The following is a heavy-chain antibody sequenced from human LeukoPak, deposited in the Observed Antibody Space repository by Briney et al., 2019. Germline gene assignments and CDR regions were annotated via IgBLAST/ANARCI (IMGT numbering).Heavy chain of an antibody. V-gene: IGHV3-23*01. J-gene: IGHJ4*02. CDR2: ISGSGSTT. Sequence: GGSLRLSCAASGFTFSNYAMNWVRQAPGKGLEWVSAISGSGSTTYYADSVKGRFTISRDNSMNTLYLQMNSLRAEDTAVYYCARSSRYFDYWGQGTLVTVSS. CDR1: GFTFSNYA. CDR3: ARSSRYFDY.